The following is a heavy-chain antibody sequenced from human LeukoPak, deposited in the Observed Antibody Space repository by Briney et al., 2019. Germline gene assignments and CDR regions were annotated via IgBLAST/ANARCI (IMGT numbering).Heavy chain of an antibody. CDR1: GLSFSNYW. J-gene: IGHJ4*02. CDR2: INSEGRST. Sequence: GGSLRLSCAASGLSFSNYWMHWVRQAPGKGLVWVSRINSEGRSTSYADSVKGRFTISRDNAKNTLYLQMNSLRAGHAAVYYFAKGGSKAPDYWGQGTLVTVSS. CDR3: AKGGSKAPDY. V-gene: IGHV3-74*01. D-gene: IGHD4-11*01.